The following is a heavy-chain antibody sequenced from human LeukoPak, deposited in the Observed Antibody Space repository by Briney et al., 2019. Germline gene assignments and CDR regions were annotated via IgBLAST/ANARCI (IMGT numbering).Heavy chain of an antibody. J-gene: IGHJ4*02. V-gene: IGHV4-34*01. CDR1: GXYFSGYS. CDR3: ARGVATRPFFSFRPNAEFFFLDS. CDR2: INHSGTS. Sequence: SETLSLTCAVYGXYFSGYSGTWIRQPPGKGLEWIAEINHSGTSNYNPSLESRGSVSRDASNNQFSLKLTSVTAADTAVYYCARGVATRPFFSFRPNAEFFFLDSWSQGTLVTVTS. D-gene: IGHD4-23*01.